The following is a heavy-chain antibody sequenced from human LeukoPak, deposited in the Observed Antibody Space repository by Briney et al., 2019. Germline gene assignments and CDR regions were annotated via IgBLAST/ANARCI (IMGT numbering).Heavy chain of an antibody. J-gene: IGHJ4*02. V-gene: IGHV3-48*02. CDR1: GFTFTSYW. D-gene: IGHD6-6*01. CDR3: ARDNIAARPFDY. CDR2: ISSSSSTI. Sequence: GGSLRLSCVASGFTFTSYWMSWVRQAPGKGLEWVSYISSSSSTIYYADSVKGRFTISRDNAKNSLYLQMNSLRDGDTAVYYCARDNIAARPFDYWGQGTLVTVSS.